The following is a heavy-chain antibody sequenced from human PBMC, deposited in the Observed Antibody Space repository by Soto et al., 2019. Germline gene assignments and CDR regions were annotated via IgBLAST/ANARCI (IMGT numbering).Heavy chain of an antibody. CDR1: GFSLSTSGVG. Sequence: QITLKETGPTLVNPTQTLTLTCRFSGFSLSTSGVGVGWIRQPPGKALEWLALIYWDDDKRYNTSLMSRLAVTRDTSKDQVVLTLTDMAPVDTATYYCAHRRVRDLYFDYWGQGTPVTVSS. CDR3: AHRRVRDLYFDY. D-gene: IGHD2-21*02. CDR2: IYWDDDK. J-gene: IGHJ4*02. V-gene: IGHV2-5*02.